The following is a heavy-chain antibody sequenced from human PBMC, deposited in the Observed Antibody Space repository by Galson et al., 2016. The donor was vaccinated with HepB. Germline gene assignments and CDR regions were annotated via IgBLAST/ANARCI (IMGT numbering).Heavy chain of an antibody. CDR2: ITSDGSST. J-gene: IGHJ3*02. D-gene: IGHD1-14*01. CDR3: VRKSTTGSGNSFEM. CDR1: GFTFSTYW. V-gene: IGHV3-74*01. Sequence: SLRLSCAASGFTFSTYWMHWVRQAPGKGLEWVSRITSDGSSTTYADSVKGRFTVSRDNARNTLYLQISSLRVEDTAVYYCVRKSTTGSGNSFEMWGQGTMVTVSS.